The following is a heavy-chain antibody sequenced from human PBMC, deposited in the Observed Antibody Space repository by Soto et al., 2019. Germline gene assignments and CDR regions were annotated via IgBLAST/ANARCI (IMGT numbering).Heavy chain of an antibody. D-gene: IGHD3-16*01. CDR3: ASLGYYGMDV. CDR2: IDPSDSYT. Sequence: GESLKISCKGPGYSFTSYWISWVRQMPGRGLEWMGRIDPSDSYTNYSPSFQGHVTISADKSISTAYLQWSSLKASDTAMYYCASLGYYGMDVWVQGTTVTVSS. V-gene: IGHV5-10-1*01. J-gene: IGHJ6*02. CDR1: GYSFTSYW.